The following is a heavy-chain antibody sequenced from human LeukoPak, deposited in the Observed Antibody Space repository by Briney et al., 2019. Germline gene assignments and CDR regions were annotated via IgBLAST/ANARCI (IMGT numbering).Heavy chain of an antibody. Sequence: SETLSLTCAVSGGSISSGGYTWSWIRQPPGKGLGRIGYIYHSGPTYYNPSLKSGVTISVATSRNQFSLKVSSVTAADTAVYYCARTKGCGNSVDYWGQGTLVTVSS. D-gene: IGHD4-23*01. CDR1: GGSISSGGYT. CDR3: ARTKGCGNSVDY. CDR2: IYHSGPT. J-gene: IGHJ4*02. V-gene: IGHV4-30-2*01.